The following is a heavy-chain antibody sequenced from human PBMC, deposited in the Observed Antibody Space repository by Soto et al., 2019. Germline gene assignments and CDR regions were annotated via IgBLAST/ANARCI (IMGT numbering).Heavy chain of an antibody. Sequence: SETLSLTCTVSGGSISSSSYYWGWIRQPPGKGLEWIGNVYYGGSTYYNPSLKSRVTISVDKSKNQFSLKLSSVTAADTAVYYCARDRQWEADYPYYYYYGMDVWGQGTTVTVSS. D-gene: IGHD1-26*01. CDR2: VYYGGST. CDR3: ARDRQWEADYPYYYYYGMDV. J-gene: IGHJ6*02. CDR1: GGSISSSSYY. V-gene: IGHV4-39*07.